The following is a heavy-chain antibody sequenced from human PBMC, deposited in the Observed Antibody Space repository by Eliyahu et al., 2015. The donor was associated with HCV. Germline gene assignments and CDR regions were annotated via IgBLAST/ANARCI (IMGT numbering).Heavy chain of an antibody. CDR3: AHAGYSSSWDGENWFDP. CDR1: GFSLSTSGVG. CDR2: IYWNDDK. D-gene: IGHD6-13*01. J-gene: IGHJ5*02. V-gene: IGHV2-5*01. Sequence: QITLKESGPTLVKPTQTLTLTCTFSGFSLSTSGVGVGWIRQPPGKALEWLALIYWNDDKRYSPSLKSRLTITKDTSKNQVVLTMTNMDPVDTATYYCAHAGYSSSWDGENWFDPWGQGTLVTVSS.